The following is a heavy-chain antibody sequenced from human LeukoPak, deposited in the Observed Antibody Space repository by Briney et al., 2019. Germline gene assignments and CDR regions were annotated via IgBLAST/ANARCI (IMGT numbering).Heavy chain of an antibody. D-gene: IGHD1-26*01. CDR1: GFTFSSSA. CDR2: IRSKGNSYAT. J-gene: IGHJ5*02. CDR3: TSVRRMGATRYNWFDP. V-gene: IGHV3-73*01. Sequence: GGSLRLSCAASGFTFSSSAMHWVRQASGKGLEWVGRIRSKGNSYATAYAASVKGRFTIANDHYKIMAYLQMNSLKTEDTAVYDCTSVRRMGATRYNWFDPWGQGTLVTVSS.